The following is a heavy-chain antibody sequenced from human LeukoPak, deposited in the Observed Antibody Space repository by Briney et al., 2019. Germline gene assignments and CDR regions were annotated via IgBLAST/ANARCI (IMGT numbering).Heavy chain of an antibody. CDR2: IYHSGST. Sequence: SETLTLTCAVSGGSISSSNWWSWVRQPPGKGLEWIGEIYHSGSTNHNPSLKSRVTISVDKSKNQFSLKLSSVTAADTAVYYCARAVLLWFGEPETMDVWGKGTTVTVSS. CDR3: ARAVLLWFGEPETMDV. J-gene: IGHJ6*04. V-gene: IGHV4-4*02. D-gene: IGHD3-10*01. CDR1: GGSISSSNW.